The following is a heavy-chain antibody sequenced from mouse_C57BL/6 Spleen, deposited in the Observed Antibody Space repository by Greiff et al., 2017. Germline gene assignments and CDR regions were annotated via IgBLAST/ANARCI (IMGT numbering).Heavy chain of an antibody. D-gene: IGHD2-4*01. CDR3: ARRRGDYDGLDY. J-gene: IGHJ2*01. CDR1: GFTFSSYG. Sequence: EVNVVESGGDLVKPGGSPKLSCAASGFTFSSYGMSWVRQTPDKRLEWVATISSGGSYTYYPDSVKGRFTISRDNAKNTLYLQMSSLKSEDTAMYYCARRRGDYDGLDYWGQGTTLTVSS. CDR2: ISSGGSYT. V-gene: IGHV5-6*02.